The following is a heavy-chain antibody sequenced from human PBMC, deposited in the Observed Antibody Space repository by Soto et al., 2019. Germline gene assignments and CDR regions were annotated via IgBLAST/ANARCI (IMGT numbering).Heavy chain of an antibody. CDR2: IKQDGSEK. CDR1: GFTFSSYW. V-gene: IGHV3-7*05. J-gene: IGHJ4*02. CDR3: ARTITGYSSGWYFDY. D-gene: IGHD6-19*01. Sequence: VQLVESGGGLVQPGGSLRLSCAASGFTFSSYWMSWVRQAPGKGLEWVANIKQDGSEKYYVDSVKGRFTISRDNAKNSLYLQMNSLRAEDTAVYYCARTITGYSSGWYFDYWGQGTLVTVSS.